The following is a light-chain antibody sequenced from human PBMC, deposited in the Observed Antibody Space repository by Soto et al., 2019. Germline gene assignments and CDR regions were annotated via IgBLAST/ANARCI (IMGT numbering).Light chain of an antibody. J-gene: IGLJ2*01. CDR1: SSDVGGHNY. Sequence: QSVLTQPRSVSGSPGQSVTISCTGSSSDVGGHNYVSWYQQYPGKAPKVMIYDVTKRPSGVPDRFSGSKSGNTASLIISGLQAEDEADYYCCSYADSRALFGGGTKVTVL. CDR2: DVT. V-gene: IGLV2-11*01. CDR3: CSYADSRAL.